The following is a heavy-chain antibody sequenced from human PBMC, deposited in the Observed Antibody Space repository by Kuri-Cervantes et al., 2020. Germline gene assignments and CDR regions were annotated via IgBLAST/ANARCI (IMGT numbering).Heavy chain of an antibody. Sequence: GGSLRLSCAASGFTCSSYGMHWVRQAPGKGLEWVSYISSSSSTIYYAASVKGRFTISRDNAKNSLYLQMNSLRDEDTAVYYCASLYSSSWRNWFDPWGQGTLVTVSS. J-gene: IGHJ5*02. CDR2: ISSSSSTI. V-gene: IGHV3-48*02. CDR3: ASLYSSSWRNWFDP. CDR1: GFTCSSYG. D-gene: IGHD6-13*01.